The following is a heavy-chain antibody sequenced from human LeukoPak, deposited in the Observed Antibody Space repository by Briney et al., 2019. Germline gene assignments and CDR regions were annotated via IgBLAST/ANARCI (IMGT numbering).Heavy chain of an antibody. CDR1: GDSISSSSYY. Sequence: SETLSLTCTVSGDSISSSSYYWGWIRQPPGKGLEWIGSIYYSGSTYYNPSLKSRVTISVDTSKNQFSLKLSSVTAADTAVYYCASRNGTTRFGYWGQGTLVTVSS. J-gene: IGHJ4*02. CDR3: ASRNGTTRFGY. D-gene: IGHD1-1*01. V-gene: IGHV4-39*01. CDR2: IYYSGST.